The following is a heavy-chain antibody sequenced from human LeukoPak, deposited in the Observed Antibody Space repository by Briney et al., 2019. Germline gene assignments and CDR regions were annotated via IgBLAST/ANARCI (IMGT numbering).Heavy chain of an antibody. J-gene: IGHJ6*04. CDR1: GYSFTTYW. CDR2: IYPGDSDS. Sequence: GESLKISRKGSGYSFTTYWIGWVRQMPGKGLEWMGIIYPGDSDSRYSPSFQGQVTISVDKSISTAYLQWSSLKASDTAMYYCARLITMVRGVIHYYYGMDVWGKGTTVTVSS. CDR3: ARLITMVRGVIHYYYGMDV. D-gene: IGHD3-10*01. V-gene: IGHV5-51*01.